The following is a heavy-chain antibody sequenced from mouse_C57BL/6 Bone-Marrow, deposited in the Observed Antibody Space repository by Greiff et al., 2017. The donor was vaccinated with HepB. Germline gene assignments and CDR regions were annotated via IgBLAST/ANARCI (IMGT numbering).Heavy chain of an antibody. CDR2: INYDGSST. V-gene: IGHV5-16*01. CDR3: ARDRITTGGYFDY. CDR1: GFTFSDYY. J-gene: IGHJ2*01. Sequence: EVQVVESEGGLVQPGSSMKLSCTASGFTFSDYYMAWVRQVPEKGLEWVANINYDGSSTYYLDSLKSRFIISRDNAKNILYLQMSSLKSEDTATYYCARDRITTGGYFDYWGQGTTLTVSS. D-gene: IGHD1-1*01.